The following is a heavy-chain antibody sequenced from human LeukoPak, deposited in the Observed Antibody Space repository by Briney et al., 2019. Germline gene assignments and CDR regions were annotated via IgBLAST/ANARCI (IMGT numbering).Heavy chain of an antibody. J-gene: IGHJ4*02. CDR2: ITNKPKSYNT. V-gene: IGHV3-72*01. CDR1: GFTFSDHY. Sequence: GGSLRLSCAASGFTFSDHYMDWVRQAPGKGLEWVGRITNKPKSYNTEYAASVKGRFTISRDDSKNSLYLQMNSLKTEDTAVYYCAKDRAYQLRFLEWLIDYWGQGTLVTVSS. D-gene: IGHD3-3*01. CDR3: AKDRAYQLRFLEWLIDY.